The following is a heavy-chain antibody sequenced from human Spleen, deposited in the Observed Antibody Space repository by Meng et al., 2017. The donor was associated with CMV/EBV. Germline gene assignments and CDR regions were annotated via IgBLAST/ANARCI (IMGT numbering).Heavy chain of an antibody. V-gene: IGHV3-23*01. CDR2: TSGSGGRT. CDR3: ARERDYSSVIGDFDI. CDR1: GFTFSSYA. J-gene: IGHJ3*02. Sequence: GESLKISCAASGFTFSSYAMTWVRQAPGKGLEWVSATSGSGGRTYYADSVKGRFTISRDNSRNTLDLQMNSLRAEDTAVYYCARERDYSSVIGDFDIWGHGTMVTVSS. D-gene: IGHD6-6*01.